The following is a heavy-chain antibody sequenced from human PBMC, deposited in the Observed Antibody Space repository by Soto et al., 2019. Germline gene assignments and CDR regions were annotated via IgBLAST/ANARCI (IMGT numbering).Heavy chain of an antibody. J-gene: IGHJ6*04. Sequence: QVQLVQSGAEVKKPGSSVKVSCKASGDTFSTDTIPWVRQAPGQGLEWMGGIIHSSGTSNYAQKFQGIVTINADEYTSTAYMQLSSMRSADTAIYYCAIEGLVLAPTTVTSVHYYDAMEVWGKGHTVTFPS. D-gene: IGHD4-4*01. CDR3: AIEGLVLAPTTVTSVHYYDAMEV. CDR1: GDTFSTDT. CDR2: IIHSSGTS. V-gene: IGHV1-69*12.